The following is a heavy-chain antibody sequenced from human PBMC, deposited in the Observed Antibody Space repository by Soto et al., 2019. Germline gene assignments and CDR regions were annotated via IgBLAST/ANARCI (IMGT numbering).Heavy chain of an antibody. CDR2: IYYSGST. CDR3: ARIGLTTALL. CDR1: GGSISSSNYY. D-gene: IGHD4-17*01. J-gene: IGHJ4*02. Sequence: PSETLSLTCTVSGGSISSSNYYWGWIRQPPGKGLEWIGSIYYSGSTYYNPPLRSRVTISIDTSKNHFFLNLSSVTAADTAVYFCARIGLTTALLWGQGTLVTVSS. V-gene: IGHV4-39*02.